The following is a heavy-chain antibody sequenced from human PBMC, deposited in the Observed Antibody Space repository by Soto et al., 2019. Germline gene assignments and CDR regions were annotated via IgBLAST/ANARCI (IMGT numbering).Heavy chain of an antibody. D-gene: IGHD2-8*02. J-gene: IGHJ4*02. Sequence: QVQLQESGPGMMKPSETLSLTCTVSGASITGSSYWSWIPQPAGKGLEWIGRFSLSGTTNNNPSLSSRVTLSVDVSKNQFSLRLTCVTAADTALYYCARGMTPPGAPAWYYFDSGGQGTLVTVSS. CDR3: ARGMTPPGAPAWYYFDS. CDR2: FSLSGTT. V-gene: IGHV4-4*07. CDR1: GASITGSSY.